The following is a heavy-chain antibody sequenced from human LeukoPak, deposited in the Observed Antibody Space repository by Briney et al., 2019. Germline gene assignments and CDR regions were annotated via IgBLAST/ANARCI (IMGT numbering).Heavy chain of an antibody. CDR1: GFTFSSYA. CDR3: AKDHQVPAAMFGWFDP. J-gene: IGHJ5*02. Sequence: GGSLRLSCAASGFTFSSYAMSWVRQAPGKGLESVSAISGSGGSTYYADSVKGRFTISRDNSKNTLYLQMNSLRAEDTAVYYCAKDHQVPAAMFGWFDPWGQGTLVTVSS. V-gene: IGHV3-23*01. D-gene: IGHD2-2*01. CDR2: ISGSGGST.